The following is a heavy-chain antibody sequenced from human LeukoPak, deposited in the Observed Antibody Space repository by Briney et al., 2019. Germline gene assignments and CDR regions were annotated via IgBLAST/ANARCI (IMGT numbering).Heavy chain of an antibody. CDR3: ASNTYDFWSGYYNY. Sequence: ASVTVSCKAYGYTFTGYYMHWVRPAPGRGREWMGRINVKSGGTNYAQKFQGRVTITRDTSISTAYMELSRLRSDDTAVYYCASNTYDFWSGYYNYWGQGTLVTVSS. CDR1: GYTFTGYY. V-gene: IGHV1-2*06. D-gene: IGHD3-3*01. J-gene: IGHJ4*02. CDR2: INVKSGGT.